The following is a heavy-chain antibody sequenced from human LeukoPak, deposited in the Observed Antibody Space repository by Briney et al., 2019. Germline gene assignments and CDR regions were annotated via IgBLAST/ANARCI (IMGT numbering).Heavy chain of an antibody. D-gene: IGHD6-25*01. Sequence: PGGSLRLSCGASGFTLSSYWMTWVRQAPGKGLEWVANIKEDGSKKYYVESVRGRFTISRDNAESSLYLQMNSLRAEDTAVYYCARDSRSCRSSDCRGDALDIWGQRTMVTVSS. CDR3: ARDSRSCRSSDCRGDALDI. J-gene: IGHJ3*02. CDR1: GFTLSSYW. V-gene: IGHV3-7*01. CDR2: IKEDGSKK.